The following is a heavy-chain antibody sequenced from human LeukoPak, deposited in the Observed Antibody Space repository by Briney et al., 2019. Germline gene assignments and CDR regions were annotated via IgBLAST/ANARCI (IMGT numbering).Heavy chain of an antibody. D-gene: IGHD3-9*01. CDR3: ARDQWYYDILTGYYPYYYYGMDV. J-gene: IGHJ6*02. CDR2: ISYDGSNK. CDR1: GFTFSSYA. Sequence: PGRSLRLSCAASGFTFSSYAMHWVRQAPGKGLGWVAVISYDGSNKYYADSVKGRFTISRDNSKNTLYLQMNSLRAEDTAVYYCARDQWYYDILTGYYPYYYYGMDVWGQGTTVTVSS. V-gene: IGHV3-30-3*01.